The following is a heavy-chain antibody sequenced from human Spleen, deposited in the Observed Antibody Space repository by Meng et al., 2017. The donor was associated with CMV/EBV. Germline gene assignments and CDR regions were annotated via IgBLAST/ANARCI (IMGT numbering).Heavy chain of an antibody. D-gene: IGHD3-3*01. CDR2: MKEDGSEK. V-gene: IGHV3-7*01. CDR3: GRIVQSSGVMRYMEWLLNAFDV. Sequence: GESLKISCRASGFTFSRYWMSWVRQAPGKGLEWVANMKEDGSEKYYVDSVKGRFTISRDDARNTLYLQMNSLRVEDTAVYYCGRIVQSSGVMRYMEWLLNAFDVWGQGTMVTV. J-gene: IGHJ3*01. CDR1: GFTFSRYW.